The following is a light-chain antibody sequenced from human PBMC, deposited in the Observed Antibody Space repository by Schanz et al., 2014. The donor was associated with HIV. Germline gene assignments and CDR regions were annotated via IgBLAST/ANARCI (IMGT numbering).Light chain of an antibody. Sequence: EIVLTQSPATLSVSPGERATLSCRASQSISSNLAWYQQKPGQAPRLLISRASTRATGIPARFSGSGSGTEFTLTISRLEPEDFAVYYCQQRSNWPPTWTFGQGTRLEIK. J-gene: IGKJ5*01. V-gene: IGKV3-15*01. CDR1: QSISSN. CDR2: RAS. CDR3: QQRSNWPPTWT.